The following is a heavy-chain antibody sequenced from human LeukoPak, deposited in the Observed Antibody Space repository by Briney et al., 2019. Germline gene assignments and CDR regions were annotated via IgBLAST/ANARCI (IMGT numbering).Heavy chain of an antibody. CDR3: ARDSHAWYGQYYFDF. D-gene: IGHD6-13*01. CDR1: GGSIIDSSYY. Sequence: SETLSHTCTVSGGSIIDSSYYWGWVRQPPGKGLEWIGNIYYFGTTLHNPSLKSRVTMSVDTSKSQFSLKLSSVTAADTAVYYCARDSHAWYGQYYFDFWGQGALVTVSS. V-gene: IGHV4-39*07. CDR2: IYYFGTT. J-gene: IGHJ4*02.